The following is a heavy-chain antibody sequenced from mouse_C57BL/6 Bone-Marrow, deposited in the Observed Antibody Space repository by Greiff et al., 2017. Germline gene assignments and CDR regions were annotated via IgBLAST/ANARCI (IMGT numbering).Heavy chain of an antibody. CDR3: ARRGVVDY. D-gene: IGHD1-3*01. CDR1: GYTFTSYW. Sequence: VQLVESGAELVKPGASVKLSCKASGYTFTSYWMQWVKQRPGQGLEWIGEIDPSDSYTNYHQKFKGKATLTVDTASSTAYMQLSSLTSEDSAVYYCARRGVVDYWGQGTTLTVYS. CDR2: IDPSDSYT. J-gene: IGHJ2*01. V-gene: IGHV1-50*01.